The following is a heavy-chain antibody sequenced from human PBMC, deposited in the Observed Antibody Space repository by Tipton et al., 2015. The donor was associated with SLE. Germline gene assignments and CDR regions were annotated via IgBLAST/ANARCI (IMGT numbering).Heavy chain of an antibody. J-gene: IGHJ4*02. D-gene: IGHD1-26*01. CDR1: GFTFSSYG. CDR2: IRYDGSNK. V-gene: IGHV3-30*02. CDR3: AKDFGVGADLDY. Sequence: SLRLSCAASGFTFSSYGMHWVRQAPGKGLEWVAFIRYDGSNKYYADSVKGRFTISRDNSKNTLYLQMNSLRAEDTAVYYCAKDFGVGADLDYWGQGTLVTVSS.